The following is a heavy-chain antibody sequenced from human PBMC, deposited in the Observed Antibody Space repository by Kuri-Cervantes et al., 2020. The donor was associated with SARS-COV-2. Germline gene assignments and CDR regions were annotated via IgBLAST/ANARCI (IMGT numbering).Heavy chain of an antibody. D-gene: IGHD1-26*01. CDR1: GFTFDDYG. CDR3: ARDRWELPGGVDY. V-gene: IGHV3-20*04. Sequence: GGSLRLSCAASGFTFDDYGMSWVRQAPGKGLEWVSGINWNGGSTGYADSVKGRFTISRDNAKNSLYLQMNSLRDEDTAVYYCARDRWELPGGVDYWGQGTLVTVSS. CDR2: INWNGGST. J-gene: IGHJ4*02.